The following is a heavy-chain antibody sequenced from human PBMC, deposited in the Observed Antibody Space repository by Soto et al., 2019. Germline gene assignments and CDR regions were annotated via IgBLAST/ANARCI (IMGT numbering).Heavy chain of an antibody. V-gene: IGHV3-30*03. Sequence: QVQLVESGGGVVQPGRSLRLSCAASGFTFSSYGMHWVRQAPGKGLEWVAVISYDGSNKYYADSVKGRFTISRDNAKNSLYLQMNSLRDEDTAVYYCSQTRAYRRGYFDYWGQGTLVTVSS. CDR2: ISYDGSNK. CDR1: GFTFSSYG. CDR3: SQTRAYRRGYFDY. J-gene: IGHJ4*02. D-gene: IGHD5-18*01.